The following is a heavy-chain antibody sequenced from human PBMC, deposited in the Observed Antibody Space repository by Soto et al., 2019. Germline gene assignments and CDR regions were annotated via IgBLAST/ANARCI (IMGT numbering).Heavy chain of an antibody. CDR2: IDDDGSST. CDR3: ARRLELPLGASHYYYGMDV. J-gene: IGHJ6*02. D-gene: IGHD1-7*01. Sequence: EAQLVESGGGLVQPGGSLRVSCAASGFDFSTYWMHWVRQAPGKGLEWVSRIDDDGSSTRYADSVKGRFTISRDNAKNMVYVEMNSLTTEDTAVYYCARRLELPLGASHYYYGMDVWGQGTTVTVSS. V-gene: IGHV3-74*01. CDR1: GFDFSTYW.